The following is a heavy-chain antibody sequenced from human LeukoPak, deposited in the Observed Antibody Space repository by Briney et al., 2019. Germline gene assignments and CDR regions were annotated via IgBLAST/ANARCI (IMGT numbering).Heavy chain of an antibody. CDR3: AKDIAQGYTFGSIEQDY. CDR2: ISESGTGT. J-gene: IGHJ4*02. Sequence: GGSLRLSCAASGFTFSSYSMNWVRQAPGKGLEWVSAISESGTGTYYADSVKGRFTISRDNSKNTLSLQMNSLRAEDTAVYYCAKDIAQGYTFGSIEQDYWGQGTLVTVSS. D-gene: IGHD5-18*01. CDR1: GFTFSSYS. V-gene: IGHV3-23*01.